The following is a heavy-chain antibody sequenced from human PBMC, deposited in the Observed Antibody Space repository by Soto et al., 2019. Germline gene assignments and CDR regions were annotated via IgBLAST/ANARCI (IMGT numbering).Heavy chain of an antibody. J-gene: IGHJ4*02. Sequence: SETLSLTCAVYGGSFSGYYWSWIRQPPGKGLEWIGEINHSGSTNYNPSLKSRVTISVDTSKNQFSLKLSSVTAADTAVYYCARRKWFSFDYWGKGTLVTVAS. CDR2: INHSGST. CDR3: ARRKWFSFDY. CDR1: GGSFSGYY. D-gene: IGHD3-10*01. V-gene: IGHV4-34*01.